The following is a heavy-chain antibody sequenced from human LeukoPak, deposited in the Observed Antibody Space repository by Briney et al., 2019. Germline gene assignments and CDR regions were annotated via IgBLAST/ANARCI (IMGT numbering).Heavy chain of an antibody. V-gene: IGHV4-34*01. CDR1: GGSFSGYY. J-gene: IGHJ3*02. D-gene: IGHD5-18*01. CDR3: ARGDTPMSDAFDI. CDR2: INHSGST. Sequence: PSETLSLTCAVYGGSFSGYYWSWIRQPPGKGLEWIGEINHSGSTNYNPSLKSRVTISVDTSKNQLSLKLSSVTAADTAVYYCARGDTPMSDAFDICGQGTMVTVSS.